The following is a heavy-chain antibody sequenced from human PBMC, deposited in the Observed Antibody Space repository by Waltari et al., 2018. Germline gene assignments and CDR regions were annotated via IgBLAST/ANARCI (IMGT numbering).Heavy chain of an antibody. CDR1: GYSISSGYY. Sequence: QVQLQESGPGLVKPSETLSLTCAVSGYSISSGYYWGWIRQPPGKGLEWIGSIYHSGSTYYNPSLKSRVTISVDTSKNQFSLKLSSVTAADTAVYYCARDPGHIAVAGIFDYWGRGTLVTVSS. CDR2: IYHSGST. J-gene: IGHJ2*01. D-gene: IGHD6-19*01. CDR3: ARDPGHIAVAGIFDY. V-gene: IGHV4-38-2*02.